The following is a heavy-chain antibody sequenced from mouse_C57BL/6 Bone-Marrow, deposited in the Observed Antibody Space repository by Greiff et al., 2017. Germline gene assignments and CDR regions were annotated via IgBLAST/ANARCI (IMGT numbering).Heavy chain of an antibody. D-gene: IGHD2-4*01. Sequence: VKLQESGAELARPGASVKMSCKASGYTFTSYTMHWVKQRPGQGLEWIGYINPSSGYTKYNQKFKDKATLTAAKSSSTAYMQLSSLTSEDSAVYYGASSGGIYYDYGRFAYWGQGTLVTVSA. CDR3: ASSGGIYYDYGRFAY. J-gene: IGHJ3*01. CDR2: INPSSGYT. CDR1: GYTFTSYT. V-gene: IGHV1-4*01.